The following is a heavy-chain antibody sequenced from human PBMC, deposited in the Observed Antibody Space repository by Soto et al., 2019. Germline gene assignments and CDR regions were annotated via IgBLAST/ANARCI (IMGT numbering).Heavy chain of an antibody. J-gene: IGHJ4*02. V-gene: IGHV3-9*01. CDR3: VRSKGGYSYGTPFDY. CDR1: GFTFDDYA. D-gene: IGHD5-18*01. Sequence: GGSLRLSCAASGFTFDDYAMHWVRQVLGKGLEWVSSISWNRGNIGYADSVKGRFTTSRDNAKNSLYLQMNSLRPEDTALYYCVRSKGGYSYGTPFDYWGQGTLVTVSS. CDR2: ISWNRGNI.